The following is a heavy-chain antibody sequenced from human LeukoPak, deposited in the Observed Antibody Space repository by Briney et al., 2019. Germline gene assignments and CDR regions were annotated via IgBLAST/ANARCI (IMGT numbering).Heavy chain of an antibody. D-gene: IGHD1-26*01. J-gene: IGHJ4*02. CDR3: ASYVISGSYFDY. V-gene: IGHV3-30-3*01. CDR2: ISYDGSNK. Sequence: GRSLRLSCAASGFTFSSYAMHWVRQAPGKGLEWVAVISYDGSNKYCADSVKGRFTISRDNSKNTLYLQMNSLRAEDTAVYYCASYVISGSYFDYWGQGTLVTVSS. CDR1: GFTFSSYA.